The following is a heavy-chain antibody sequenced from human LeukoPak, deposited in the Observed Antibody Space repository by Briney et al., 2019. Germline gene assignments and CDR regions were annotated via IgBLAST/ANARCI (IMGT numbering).Heavy chain of an antibody. CDR3: ARRRVYSGSGEFDF. V-gene: IGHV4-59*01. J-gene: IGHJ4*02. Sequence: SETLSLTCTVSGDSISNYFWSWIRQPPRKGLEWMAYVHYSGSTNYNPSLRSRVTISVDTSRNQFSLKLRSVTTADTAVYYCARRRVYSGSGEFDFWGQGTLVTVSS. D-gene: IGHD5-12*01. CDR2: VHYSGST. CDR1: GDSISNYF.